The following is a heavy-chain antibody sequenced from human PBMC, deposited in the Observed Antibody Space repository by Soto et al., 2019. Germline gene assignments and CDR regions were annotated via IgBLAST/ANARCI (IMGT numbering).Heavy chain of an antibody. CDR2: IYYSGST. CDR3: ARQGGDYGSGSYYKDWFAP. D-gene: IGHD3-10*01. CDR1: GGFISSYY. Sequence: SETLSLTCTVSGGFISSYYWSWIRQPPGKGLEWIGYIYYSGSTNYNPSLKSRVTISVDTSKNQFSLKLSSVTAADTAVYYCARQGGDYGSGSYYKDWFAPWGQGTLVTVS. V-gene: IGHV4-59*08. J-gene: IGHJ5*02.